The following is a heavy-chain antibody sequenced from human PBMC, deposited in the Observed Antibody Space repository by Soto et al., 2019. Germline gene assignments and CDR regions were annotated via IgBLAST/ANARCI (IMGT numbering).Heavy chain of an antibody. Sequence: ASVKVSCKASGYTFTSYGISWVRQAPGQGLEWMGWISAYNGNTNYAQKLQGRVTMTTDTSASTAYMELSSLRSEDTAVYYCARDRRIAVAESTFDYWGQGTLVTVSS. V-gene: IGHV1-18*01. CDR3: ARDRRIAVAESTFDY. D-gene: IGHD6-19*01. CDR2: ISAYNGNT. J-gene: IGHJ4*02. CDR1: GYTFTSYG.